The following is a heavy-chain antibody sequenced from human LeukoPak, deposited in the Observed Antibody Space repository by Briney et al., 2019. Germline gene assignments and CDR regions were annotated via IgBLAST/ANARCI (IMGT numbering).Heavy chain of an antibody. CDR1: GFTFSSYS. D-gene: IGHD2-21*02. J-gene: IGHJ4*02. CDR2: IGSSSSYI. CDR3: ATLPSAYCGGDCPTNFDY. Sequence: GGSLRLSCAASGFTFSSYSMNWVRQAPGKGLERVSSIGSSSSYIYYADSVKGRFTISRDNAKNSLYLQMNSLRAEDTAVYYCATLPSAYCGGDCPTNFDYWGQGTLVTVSS. V-gene: IGHV3-21*01.